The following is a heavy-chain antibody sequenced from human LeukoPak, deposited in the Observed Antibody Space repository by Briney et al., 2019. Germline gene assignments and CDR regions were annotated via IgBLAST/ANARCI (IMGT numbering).Heavy chain of an antibody. CDR3: AKDVPPIVADVDAFDI. J-gene: IGHJ3*02. CDR2: ISGSGGST. Sequence: PGGSLRLSCAASGFTFSSYATSWVRQAPGKGLEWVSAISGSGGSTYYADSVKGRFTISRDNSKNTLYLQMNSLRAEDTAVYYCAKDVPPIVADVDAFDIWGQGTMVTVSS. D-gene: IGHD3-22*01. V-gene: IGHV3-23*01. CDR1: GFTFSSYA.